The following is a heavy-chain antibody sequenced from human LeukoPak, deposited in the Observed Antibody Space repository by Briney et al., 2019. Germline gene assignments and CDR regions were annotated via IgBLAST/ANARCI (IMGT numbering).Heavy chain of an antibody. J-gene: IGHJ5*02. CDR3: ARRIGIAVAPVP. D-gene: IGHD6-19*01. V-gene: IGHV1-8*01. CDR1: GYTFTSYD. Sequence: ASVKVSCNASGYTFTSYDINWVRQATGQGLEWMGWMNPNSGNTGYAQKFQGRVTMTRNTSISTAYMELSSLRSEDTAVYYCARRIGIAVAPVPWGQGTLVTVSS. CDR2: MNPNSGNT.